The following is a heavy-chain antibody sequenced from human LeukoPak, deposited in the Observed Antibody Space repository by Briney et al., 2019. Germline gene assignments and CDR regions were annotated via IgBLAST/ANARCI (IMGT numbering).Heavy chain of an antibody. CDR3: ARHVTMGYCSSTSCRGTPWFDP. Sequence: KSSETLSLTCTVAGGSISRDYWSCIRQPPVKGLEWIGYIYTSGSTNDNPSRKSRVTISVGTSKNQFALKVSSVTAADKAVYYCARHVTMGYCSSTSCRGTPWFDPWGQGTLVTVSS. V-gene: IGHV4-4*09. CDR2: IYTSGST. CDR1: GGSISRDY. J-gene: IGHJ5*02. D-gene: IGHD2-2*01.